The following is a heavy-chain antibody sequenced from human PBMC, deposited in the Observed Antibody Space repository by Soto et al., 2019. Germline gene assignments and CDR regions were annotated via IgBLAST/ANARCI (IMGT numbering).Heavy chain of an antibody. CDR3: AEDYGEMGISHDY. D-gene: IGHD7-27*01. V-gene: IGHV3-7*03. CDR1: GLTFSSYW. Sequence: GGSLRLSCAASGLTFSSYWLSWVRKAPGKGLEGVANIKQDGSEKYYVDSVQGRLTISRYNAKNSLYLQMTSLRAEDTAVYYCAEDYGEMGISHDYWGQGTLVTVSS. J-gene: IGHJ4*02. CDR2: IKQDGSEK.